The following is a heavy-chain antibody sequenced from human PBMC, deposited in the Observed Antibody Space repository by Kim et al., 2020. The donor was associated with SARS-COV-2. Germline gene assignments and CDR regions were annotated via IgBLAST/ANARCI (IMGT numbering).Heavy chain of an antibody. CDR3: ARRPGKRGYSGYAPGRYFFDY. CDR2: IYYSGST. V-gene: IGHV4-39*01. D-gene: IGHD5-12*01. CDR1: GGSISSSSYY. J-gene: IGHJ4*02. Sequence: SETLSLTCTVSGGSISSSSYYWGWIRQPPGKGLEWIGSIYYSGSTYYNPSLKSRVTISVDTSKNQFSLKLSSVTAADTAVYYCARRPGKRGYSGYAPGRYFFDYWGQGTLVTVSS.